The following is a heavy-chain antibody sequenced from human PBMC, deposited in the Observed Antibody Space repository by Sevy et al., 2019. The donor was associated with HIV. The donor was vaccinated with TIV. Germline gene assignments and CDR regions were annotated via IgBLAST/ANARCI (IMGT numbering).Heavy chain of an antibody. V-gene: IGHV3-23*01. CDR3: ASSSYSYGPPTYIDI. D-gene: IGHD5-18*01. J-gene: IGHJ3*02. Sequence: GGSLRLSCAASGFTFSSYAMSGVRQAPGKGLEWVSAISGGGGRTYYADSVKGRFTISRDNSKNTLYLQMNSLRAEDTAVYYCASSSYSYGPPTYIDIWGQGTMVTVSS. CDR2: ISGGGGRT. CDR1: GFTFSSYA.